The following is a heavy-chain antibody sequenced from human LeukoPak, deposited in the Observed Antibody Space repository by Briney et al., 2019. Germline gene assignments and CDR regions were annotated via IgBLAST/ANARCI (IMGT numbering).Heavy chain of an antibody. CDR2: ISGSGGST. V-gene: IGHV3-23*01. CDR3: ARTTSFVYYLDY. D-gene: IGHD1-1*01. J-gene: IGHJ4*02. Sequence: PGGSLRLSCAASGFTFSSYAMRWVRQAPGKGLEWVSGISGSGGSTYYADSVKGRFTISGDNSKNTLYLQMNSLRAEDTAVYYCARTTSFVYYLDYWGQGTLVSVSS. CDR1: GFTFSSYA.